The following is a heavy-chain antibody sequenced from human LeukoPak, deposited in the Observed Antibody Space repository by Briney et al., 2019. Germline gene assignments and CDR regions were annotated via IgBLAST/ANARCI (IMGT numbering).Heavy chain of an antibody. J-gene: IGHJ4*02. CDR1: GFTFSSYA. V-gene: IGHV3-23*01. D-gene: IGHD1-26*01. CDR2: ISGSGGST. CDR3: AKAPKRSYLFDY. Sequence: GGSLRLSCVGSGFTFSSYAMSWVRQAPGKGLEWVSAISGSGGSTYYADSVKGRFTISRDNSKNTLYLQMNSLRAEDTAVYYCAKAPKRSYLFDYWGQGTLVTVSS.